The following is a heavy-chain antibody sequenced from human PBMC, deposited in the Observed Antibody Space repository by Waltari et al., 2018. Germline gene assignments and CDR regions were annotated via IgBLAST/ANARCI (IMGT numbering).Heavy chain of an antibody. D-gene: IGHD2-15*01. J-gene: IGHJ6*02. V-gene: IGHV4-34*02. Sequence: QVQLQQWGAGLLQSSETLSLTCAVYGGSFSGYYWGWVRQPPGKGLEWVGEIHHAGYTHQNRSLRSRVTMSADTSKGQFSLKLNSVTAADTAVYYCVRLEDCTGPGGHCYSGDPFALDVWGQGTTVTVSS. CDR2: IHHAGYT. CDR1: GGSFSGYY. CDR3: VRLEDCTGPGGHCYSGDPFALDV.